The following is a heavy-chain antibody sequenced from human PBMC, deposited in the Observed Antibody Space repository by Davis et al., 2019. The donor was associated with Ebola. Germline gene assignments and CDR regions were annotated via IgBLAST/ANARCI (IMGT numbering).Heavy chain of an antibody. D-gene: IGHD5-12*01. CDR3: ARDLLVATLDY. CDR1: GFTFSSYG. V-gene: IGHV3-33*01. J-gene: IGHJ4*02. Sequence: PGGSLRLSCAASGFTFSSYGMHWVRQAPGKGLEWVAVIWYDGSNKYYADSVKGRFTISRDNAKNSLYLQMNSLRAEDTAVYYCARDLLVATLDYWGQGTLVTVSS. CDR2: IWYDGSNK.